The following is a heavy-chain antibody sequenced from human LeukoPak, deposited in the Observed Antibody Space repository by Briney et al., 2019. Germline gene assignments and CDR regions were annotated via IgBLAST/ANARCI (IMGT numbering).Heavy chain of an antibody. Sequence: PGGSLRLSCAASGFTFSSYGMHWVRQAPGKGLEWVAFIRYDGSNKYYADSVKGRFTISRDNSKNTLYLQMNSLRAEDTAVYYCAKPPRDVLLWFGELFRGYFDYWSQGTLVTVSS. CDR2: IRYDGSNK. CDR3: AKPPRDVLLWFGELFRGYFDY. D-gene: IGHD3-10*01. J-gene: IGHJ4*02. CDR1: GFTFSSYG. V-gene: IGHV3-30*02.